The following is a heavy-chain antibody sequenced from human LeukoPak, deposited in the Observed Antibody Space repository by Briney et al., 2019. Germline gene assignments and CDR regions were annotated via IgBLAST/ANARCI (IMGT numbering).Heavy chain of an antibody. CDR1: GYTFSGYW. V-gene: IGHV3-7*01. J-gene: IGHJ4*02. D-gene: IGHD6-19*01. CDR2: IKQDGGEK. CDR3: ASLAGAVAGWFDY. Sequence: GGSLRLSCAASGYTFSGYWMSWVRQAPGKGLEWVANIKQDGGEKYYVDSVEGRFTISRDNAKNSLYLQMNSLRAEDTAVYYCASLAGAVAGWFDYWGQGTLVTVSS.